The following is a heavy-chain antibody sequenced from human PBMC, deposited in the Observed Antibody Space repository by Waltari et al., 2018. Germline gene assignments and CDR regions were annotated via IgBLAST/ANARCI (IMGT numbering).Heavy chain of an antibody. V-gene: IGHV3-53*01. J-gene: IGHJ4*02. CDR2: IYSGGST. CDR3: ASFTTKTH. CDR1: GFTVSTNY. Sequence: EVQLVESGGGLIQPGGSLRLPCAASGFTVSTNYMSWVRQAPGKGLEWVSLIYSGGSTYYADSVKGRFTISRDNSRNTLYLQMNSLRAEDTAVYYCASFTTKTHWGQGTLVTVSS. D-gene: IGHD1-1*01.